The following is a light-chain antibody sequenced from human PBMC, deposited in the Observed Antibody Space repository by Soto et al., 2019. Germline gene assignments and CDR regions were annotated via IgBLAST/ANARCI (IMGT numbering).Light chain of an antibody. J-gene: IGLJ2*01. CDR3: CSYTTSSTVL. V-gene: IGLV2-14*03. CDR2: DVS. Sequence: QSALTQPASVSGSPGQSITISCTGTSSDVGGYNYVSWYQQQPGKAPKLMIYDVSNRPSGVSNRFSGSKSGNTASLTISGLQAEDDADYYCCSYTTSSTVLFGGGTKLTVL. CDR1: SSDVGGYNY.